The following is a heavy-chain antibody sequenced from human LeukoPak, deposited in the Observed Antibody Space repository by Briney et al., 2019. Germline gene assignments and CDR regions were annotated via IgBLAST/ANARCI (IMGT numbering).Heavy chain of an antibody. CDR2: IYYTGSS. V-gene: IGHV4-59*01. D-gene: IGHD3-10*01. J-gene: IGHJ5*02. CDR3: ARDRVNNWFDP. CDR1: GGSISTYY. Sequence: SETLSLTCTVSGGSISTYYWSWIRQPPGKGLEWIGYIYYTGSSSYNPSLKSRVTMSLDASKNQFSLKLSSVTAADTAVYYCARDRVNNWFDPWGQGTLVTVSS.